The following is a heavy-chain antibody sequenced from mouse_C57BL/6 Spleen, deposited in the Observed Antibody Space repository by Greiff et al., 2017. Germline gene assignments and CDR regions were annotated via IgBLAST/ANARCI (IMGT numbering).Heavy chain of an antibody. D-gene: IGHD2-2*01. J-gene: IGHJ2*01. Sequence: VQRVESGTELVKPGASVKLSCKASGYTFTSYWMHWVKQRPGQGLEWIGNINPSNGGTNYNEKFKSKATLTVDKSSSTAYMQLSSLTSEDSAVYYCARDGYGYFDYWGQGTTRTVSS. V-gene: IGHV1-53*01. CDR3: ARDGYGYFDY. CDR2: INPSNGGT. CDR1: GYTFTSYW.